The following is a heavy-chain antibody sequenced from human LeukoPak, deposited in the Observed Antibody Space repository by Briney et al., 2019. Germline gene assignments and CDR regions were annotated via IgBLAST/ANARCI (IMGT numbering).Heavy chain of an antibody. CDR2: IYTSGST. V-gene: IGHV4-59*10. CDR3: ARVRIRYSSGALDY. D-gene: IGHD6-19*01. CDR1: GGSFSGYY. J-gene: IGHJ4*02. Sequence: PSETLSLTCAVYGGSFSGYYWSWIRQPAGKGLEWIGRIYTSGSTNYNPSLKSRVTMSVDTSKNQFSLKLSSVTAADTAVYYCARVRIRYSSGALDYWGQGTLVTVSS.